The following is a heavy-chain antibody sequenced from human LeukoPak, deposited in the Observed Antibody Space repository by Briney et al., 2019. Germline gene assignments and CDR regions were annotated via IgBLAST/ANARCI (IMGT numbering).Heavy chain of an antibody. J-gene: IGHJ3*02. D-gene: IGHD2-15*01. CDR2: TSGSGGST. CDR3: AKDLDVVVVAATEIDAFDI. Sequence: GGSLRLSCAASGFTFSSYAMSWVRQAPGKGLEWVSATSGSGGSTYYADSVKGRFTISRDNSKNTLYLQMNSLRAEDTAVYYCAKDLDVVVVAATEIDAFDIWGQGTMVTVSS. V-gene: IGHV3-23*01. CDR1: GFTFSSYA.